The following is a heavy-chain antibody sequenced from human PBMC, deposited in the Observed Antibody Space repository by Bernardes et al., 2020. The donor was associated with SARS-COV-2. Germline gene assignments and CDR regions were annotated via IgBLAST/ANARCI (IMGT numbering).Heavy chain of an antibody. J-gene: IGHJ4*02. D-gene: IGHD6-19*01. CDR3: ARDAEGLYSSGWYGY. V-gene: IGHV1-18*04. CDR2: ISVYNGNT. Sequence: ASVKVSCKASGYTFTSYGISWVRQAPEQGLEWMGWISVYNGNTNYAQKLQGRVTMTTDTSTSTAYMELRSLRSDDTAVYYCARDAEGLYSSGWYGYWGQGTLVTVSS. CDR1: GYTFTSYG.